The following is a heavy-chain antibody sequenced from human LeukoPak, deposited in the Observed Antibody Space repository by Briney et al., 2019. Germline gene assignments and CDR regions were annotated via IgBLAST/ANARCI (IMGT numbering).Heavy chain of an antibody. CDR3: ARDLFMEGYFDY. CDR1: GYTFTYYY. D-gene: IGHD1-1*01. CDR2: INPNSGGT. Sequence: ASVKVSCKASGYTFTYYYIHWVRQAPGQGLEWMGWINPNSGGTNYAQKFQGRVTMTRDTSISTAYMELSRLRSDDTAVYYCARDLFMEGYFDYWGQGTLVTVSS. J-gene: IGHJ4*02. V-gene: IGHV1-2*02.